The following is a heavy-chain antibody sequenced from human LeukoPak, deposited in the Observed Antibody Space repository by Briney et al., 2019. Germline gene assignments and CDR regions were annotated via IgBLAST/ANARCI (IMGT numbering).Heavy chain of an antibody. V-gene: IGHV4-30-4*07. Sequence: SETLSLTCAVSGDSISSGAYSWSWIRQPPGKRLEWIGYIYYSGSAYYNPSLESRATISVDTSKNQFSLKLSSVTAADTAVYYCARGIGTMIVVAYYFDYWGQGTLVTVSS. CDR2: IYYSGSA. D-gene: IGHD3-22*01. CDR1: GDSISSGAYS. J-gene: IGHJ4*02. CDR3: ARGIGTMIVVAYYFDY.